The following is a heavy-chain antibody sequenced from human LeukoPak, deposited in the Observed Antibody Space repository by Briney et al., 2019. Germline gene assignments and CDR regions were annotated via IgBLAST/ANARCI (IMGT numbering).Heavy chain of an antibody. CDR2: INPSGGST. J-gene: IGHJ6*03. CDR1: GYTFTSYY. D-gene: IGHD6-19*01. CDR3: ARVKVAGISTSYYHYYMDV. Sequence: ASVKVSCKASGYTFTSYYMHWVRQAPGQGLEWMGIINPSGGSTSYAQKFQGRVTMTRDTSTSTVYMELSSLRSEDTAVYYCARVKVAGISTSYYHYYMDVWGKGTTVTVSS. V-gene: IGHV1-46*01.